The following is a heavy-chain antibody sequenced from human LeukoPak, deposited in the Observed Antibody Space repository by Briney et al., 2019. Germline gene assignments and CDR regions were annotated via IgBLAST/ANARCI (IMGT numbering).Heavy chain of an antibody. V-gene: IGHV4-61*01. CDR3: ARFKSGGFYYFDS. Sequence: SETLSLTCSVSGARLTNPTYYQWGWFRQPPGKALEFIGKIFASGSSTLTPSLKSRVTMSLDTSKNEFSLRLTSVTAEDSAVYFCARFKSGGFYYFDSWGQGALVTVCS. J-gene: IGHJ4*02. D-gene: IGHD2-15*01. CDR1: GARLTNPTYY. CDR2: IFASGSS.